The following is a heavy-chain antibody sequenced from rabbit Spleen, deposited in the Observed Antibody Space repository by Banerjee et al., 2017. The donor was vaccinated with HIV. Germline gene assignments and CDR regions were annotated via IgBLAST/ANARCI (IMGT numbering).Heavy chain of an antibody. CDR2: IYTGSSGST. J-gene: IGHJ3*01. D-gene: IGHD4-1*01. CDR3: ARAIVPWLGLTRLDL. Sequence: QEQLVESGGGLVQPEGSLTLTCTASGFDLSNYYYMCWVRQAPRKGLEWIACIYTGSSGSTGYASWAKGRFTISKTSSTTVTLQMTSLTAADTATYFCARAIVPWLGLTRLDLWGPGTLVTVS. CDR1: GFDLSNYYY. V-gene: IGHV1S45*01.